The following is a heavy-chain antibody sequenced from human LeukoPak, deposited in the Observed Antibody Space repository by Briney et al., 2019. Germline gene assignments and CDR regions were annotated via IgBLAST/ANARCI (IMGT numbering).Heavy chain of an antibody. CDR3: ARNSMVRGDRVDY. D-gene: IGHD3-10*01. CDR2: ISSSSSYI. CDR1: GFTVSSNY. Sequence: GGSLRLSCAASGFTVSSNYMSWVRQAPGKGLEWVSSISSSSSYIYYADSVKGRFTISRDNAKNSLYLQMNSLRAEDTAVYYCARNSMVRGDRVDYWGQGTQVTVSS. V-gene: IGHV3-21*01. J-gene: IGHJ4*02.